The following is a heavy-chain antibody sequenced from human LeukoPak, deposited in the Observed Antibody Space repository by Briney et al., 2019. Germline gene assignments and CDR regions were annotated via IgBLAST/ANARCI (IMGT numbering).Heavy chain of an antibody. CDR2: IYTSGST. D-gene: IGHD3-22*01. CDR3: ARVQDYYDRRLGSRLDAFDI. CDR1: GGSISSYY. Sequence: SGILSLTCTVSGGSISSYYWSWIRQPAGKGLEWIGRIYTSGSTNYNPSLKSRVTMSVDTSKNQFSLKMSSVTAADTAVYYCARVQDYYDRRLGSRLDAFDIWGQGTMVTVSS. J-gene: IGHJ3*02. V-gene: IGHV4-4*07.